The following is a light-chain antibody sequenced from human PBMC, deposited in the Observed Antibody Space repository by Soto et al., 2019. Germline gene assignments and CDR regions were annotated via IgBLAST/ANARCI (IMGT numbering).Light chain of an antibody. V-gene: IGLV1-40*01. CDR1: SSNLGAPYD. J-gene: IGLJ1*01. CDR3: QSYDSSLSGYV. CDR2: GNN. Sequence: QSALTQPPSVSGAPGQTVIISCSGSSSNLGAPYDVNWFRQLPGTVPRLLIYGNNNRSSGVPDRFSGSKSGTSASLAITGLQAEDEADYYCQSYDSSLSGYVFGTGTKVTVL.